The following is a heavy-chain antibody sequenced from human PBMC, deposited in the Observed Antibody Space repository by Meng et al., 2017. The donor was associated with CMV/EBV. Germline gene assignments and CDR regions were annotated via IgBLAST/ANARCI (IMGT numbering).Heavy chain of an antibody. J-gene: IGHJ4*02. Sequence: GESLKISCAASGFTFSGSAMHWVRQAPGKGLEWVGRIRSKANSYATAYAASVKGRFTISRDDSKNTAYLQMNSLKTEDTAVYYCTRAVSGQPKFDYWGQGTLVTVSS. D-gene: IGHD2-2*01. CDR3: TRAVSGQPKFDY. CDR1: GFTFSGSA. V-gene: IGHV3-73*01. CDR2: IRSKANSYAT.